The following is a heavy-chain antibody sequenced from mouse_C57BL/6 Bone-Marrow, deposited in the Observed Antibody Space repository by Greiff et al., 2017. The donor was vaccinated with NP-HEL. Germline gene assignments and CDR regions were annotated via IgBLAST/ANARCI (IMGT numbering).Heavy chain of an antibody. CDR1: GYTFTDYN. J-gene: IGHJ2*01. D-gene: IGHD1-1*01. CDR3: ARKGIGSSYDFDY. V-gene: IGHV1-22*01. CDR2: INPNNGGT. Sequence: VQLQQSGPELVKPGASVKMSCKASGYTFTDYNMHWVKQSHGKSLEWIGYINPNNGGTSYNQKFKGKATLTVNKSSSTAYMELRSLTSEDSAVYYCARKGIGSSYDFDYWGQGTTLTVSS.